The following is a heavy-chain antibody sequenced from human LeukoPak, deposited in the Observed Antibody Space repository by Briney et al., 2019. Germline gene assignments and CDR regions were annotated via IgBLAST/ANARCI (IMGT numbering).Heavy chain of an antibody. CDR1: GFTFSDYC. Sequence: GGSLRLSCAASGFTFSDYCMSWIRQAPGKGLEWVSYITSSGTNMYYADSVKGRFTISRDNAKNSLYLQMNSLRAEDTAVYYCARGKRDSSWYGKVEDYWGQGTLVTVSS. D-gene: IGHD6-13*01. CDR3: ARGKRDSSWYGKVEDY. CDR2: ITSSGTNM. V-gene: IGHV3-11*04. J-gene: IGHJ4*02.